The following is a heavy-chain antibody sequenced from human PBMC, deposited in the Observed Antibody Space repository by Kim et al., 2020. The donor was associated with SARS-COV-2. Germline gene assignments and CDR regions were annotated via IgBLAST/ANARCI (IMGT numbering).Heavy chain of an antibody. CDR3: ARDFGDILTGYHSDY. CDR2: INEDESEK. V-gene: IGHV3-7*01. J-gene: IGHJ4*02. CDR1: GFTFSAFW. Sequence: GGSLRLSCAASGFTFSAFWMTWVRQAPGKGLEWVANINEDESEKNYVDSVKGRFTISRDNAKNSLFLQMNSLRAEDTAVYYCARDFGDILTGYHSDYWGQGTLVTVPS. D-gene: IGHD3-9*01.